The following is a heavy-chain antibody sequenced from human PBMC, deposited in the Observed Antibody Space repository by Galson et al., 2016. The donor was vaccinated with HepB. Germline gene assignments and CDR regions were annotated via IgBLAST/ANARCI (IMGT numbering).Heavy chain of an antibody. CDR2: IKNDGTST. V-gene: IGHV3-74*01. D-gene: IGHD2-21*01. J-gene: IGHJ4*02. CDR3: AREQTSTCEIDY. Sequence: SLRLSCAASGFTFSNYWMHWVRQSPGKGLVWLARIKNDGTSTIYADVVKGRFSISRDNTNNTLHLQMNSLRVDDTAVYFCAREQTSTCEIDYWGQGNLVTVSS. CDR1: GFTFSNYW.